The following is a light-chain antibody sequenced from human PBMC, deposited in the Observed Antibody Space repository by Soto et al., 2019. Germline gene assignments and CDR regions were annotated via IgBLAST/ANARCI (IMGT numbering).Light chain of an antibody. J-gene: IGKJ1*01. CDR1: QSIDNW. CDR3: QQFSSYST. CDR2: AAS. Sequence: DIQMTQSPSTLSASVGDRVTITCRASQSIDNWLAWYQQKPGKAPKLLIYAASTLETGVPSRFSGSGSGTEFTLTIKILQPDDFATYYCQQFSSYSTFGQGTKVEIK. V-gene: IGKV1-5*01.